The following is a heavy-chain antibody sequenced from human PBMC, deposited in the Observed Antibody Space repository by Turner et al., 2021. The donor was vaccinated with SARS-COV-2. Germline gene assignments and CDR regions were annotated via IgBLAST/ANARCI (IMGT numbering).Heavy chain of an antibody. V-gene: IGHV3-23*01. CDR2: ISGATDST. Sequence: EVQLLESGGGLVQPGGSLRPSCAASGFSFRNYAMTWFRQDPGKGLEWVSTISGATDSTYYEDSVGGRFTITRNNSKNVLYLQMNSLRVEDTAVDYCAKEFSDCSGRYTCYFTGDYWGQGTLVTVSS. CDR1: GFSFRNYA. J-gene: IGHJ4*02. D-gene: IGHD2-15*01. CDR3: AKEFSDCSGRYTCYFTGDY.